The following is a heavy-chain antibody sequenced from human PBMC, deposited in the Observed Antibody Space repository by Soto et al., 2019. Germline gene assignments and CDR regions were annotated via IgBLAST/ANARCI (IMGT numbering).Heavy chain of an antibody. J-gene: IGHJ3*02. CDR3: ARGGRDYYDSSGYYPWDAFDI. D-gene: IGHD3-22*01. Sequence: ASVKVSCKASGYTFTGYYMHWVRQAPGQGLEWMGWINPNSGGTNYAQKFQGWVTMTRDTSISTAYMELSRLRSDDTAVYYCARGGRDYYDSSGYYPWDAFDIWGQGTMVTVSS. CDR1: GYTFTGYY. V-gene: IGHV1-2*04. CDR2: INPNSGGT.